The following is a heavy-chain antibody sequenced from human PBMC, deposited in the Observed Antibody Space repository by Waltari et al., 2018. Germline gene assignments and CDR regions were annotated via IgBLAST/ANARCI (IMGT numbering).Heavy chain of an antibody. D-gene: IGHD3-22*01. CDR3: ANSDSSGYPYYFDY. CDR2: ISGSGGST. J-gene: IGHJ4*02. CDR1: A. V-gene: IGHV3-23*01. Sequence: AMSWVRQAPGKGLEWVSAISGSGGSTYYADSVKGRFTISRDNSKNTLYLQMNSLRAEDTAVYYCANSDSSGYPYYFDYWGQGTLVTVSS.